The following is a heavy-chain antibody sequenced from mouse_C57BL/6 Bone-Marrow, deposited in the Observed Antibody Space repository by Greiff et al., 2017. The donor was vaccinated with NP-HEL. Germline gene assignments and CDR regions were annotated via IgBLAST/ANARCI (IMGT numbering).Heavy chain of an antibody. CDR2: IFPGSGST. CDR3: ARGGYGTFAY. J-gene: IGHJ3*01. D-gene: IGHD1-1*01. CDR1: GYTFTDYV. V-gene: IGHV1-77*01. Sequence: VKLVESGPELVKPGASVKMSCKASGYTFTDYVISWVKQRTGQGLEWIGEIFPGSGSTYYNEKFKGKATLTADKSSNTAYMQLSSLTSEDSAVYFCARGGYGTFAYWGQGTLVTVSA.